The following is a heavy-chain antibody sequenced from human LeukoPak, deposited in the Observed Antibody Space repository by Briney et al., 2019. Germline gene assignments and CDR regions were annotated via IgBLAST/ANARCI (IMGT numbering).Heavy chain of an antibody. CDR1: GGSMSSFY. V-gene: IGHV4-4*07. CDR3: GRVLGWAVFDR. J-gene: IGHJ1*01. D-gene: IGHD3-3*01. Sequence: SETESLACTVSGGSMSSFYWSWFRQPAGKGLEWIGRIYSSGSTNYNPSLKSRVTMSVDTSNNHFSLKLNSVTAADTAVYYCGRVLGWAVFDRWGQGIVVTVSS. CDR2: IYSSGST.